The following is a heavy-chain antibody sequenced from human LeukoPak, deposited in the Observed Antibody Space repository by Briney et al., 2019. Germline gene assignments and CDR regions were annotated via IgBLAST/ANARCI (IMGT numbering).Heavy chain of an antibody. CDR1: GGSTSSYY. CDR3: ARDPRTPLYCSSTSCYKGAWFDP. J-gene: IGHJ5*02. D-gene: IGHD2-2*02. CDR2: IYYSGST. Sequence: PSETLSLTCTVSGGSTSSYYWSWIRQPPGKGLEWIGYIYYSGSTNYNPSLKSRVTISVDTSKNQFSLKLSSVTAADTAVYYCARDPRTPLYCSSTSCYKGAWFDPWGQGTLVTVSS. V-gene: IGHV4-59*01.